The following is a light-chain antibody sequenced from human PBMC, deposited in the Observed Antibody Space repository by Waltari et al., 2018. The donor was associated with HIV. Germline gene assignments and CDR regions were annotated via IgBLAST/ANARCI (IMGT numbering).Light chain of an antibody. J-gene: IGLJ3*02. CDR3: LAWDTNLGGWV. CDR1: HNHVEHQG. Sequence: LTQPPSMSTVSGQTATVTRIGDHNHVEHQGAAWVQHRQGHPPKLLSHRKNNRPSGVSERFSASRAGDTTFMTISGLQSEDEADYFCLAWDTNLGGWVFGGGTHLTV. V-gene: IGLV10-54*04. CDR2: RKN.